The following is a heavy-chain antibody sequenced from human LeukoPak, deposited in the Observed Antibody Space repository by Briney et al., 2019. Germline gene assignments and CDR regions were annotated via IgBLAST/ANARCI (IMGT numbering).Heavy chain of an antibody. CDR3: ARGEATVTTFECTFDI. Sequence: ASVKVSCKASGYTFTGYYMHWVRQAPGEGLEWMGWINPNSGGTNYAQKFQGRVTMTRDTSISTAYMELSSLRSEDTAVYYCARGEATVTTFECTFDIWGQGTMVTVSS. CDR2: INPNSGGT. V-gene: IGHV1-2*02. CDR1: GYTFTGYY. D-gene: IGHD4-17*01. J-gene: IGHJ3*02.